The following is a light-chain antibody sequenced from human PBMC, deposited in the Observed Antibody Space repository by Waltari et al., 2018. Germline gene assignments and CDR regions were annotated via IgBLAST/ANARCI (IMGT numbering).Light chain of an antibody. CDR2: GAS. CDR1: QSVSRT. V-gene: IGKV3-20*01. J-gene: IGKJ1*01. CDR3: QHYVRLPVT. Sequence: EIVLPQSPATLPLSPGERVTLSCRASQSVSRTLAWYQQKPGQAPRLLMYGASNRATGIPDRFSGSGSGTDFSLTISRLEPEDFAVYYCQHYVRLPVTFGQGTKVEIK.